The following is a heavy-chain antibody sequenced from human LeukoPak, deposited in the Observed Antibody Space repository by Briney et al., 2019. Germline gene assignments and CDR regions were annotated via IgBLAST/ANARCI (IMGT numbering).Heavy chain of an antibody. CDR2: MNPNSGNT. J-gene: IGHJ6*02. Sequence: ASVKVSCKASGYTFTSYDIDWVRQATGQGLEWMGWMNPNSGNTGYAQKFQGRVTMTRNTSISTAYMELSSLRSEDTAVYYCARESRWYYDSSGYPAYYYYGMDVWGQGTTVTVSS. V-gene: IGHV1-8*01. D-gene: IGHD3-22*01. CDR3: ARESRWYYDSSGYPAYYYYGMDV. CDR1: GYTFTSYD.